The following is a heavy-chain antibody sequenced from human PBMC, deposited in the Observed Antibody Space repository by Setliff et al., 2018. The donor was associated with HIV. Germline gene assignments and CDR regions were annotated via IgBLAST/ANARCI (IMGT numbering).Heavy chain of an antibody. Sequence: ASVKVSCKASGYTFTGYYMHWVRQAPGQGLEWMGRINPNSGGTNYAQKFQGRVTMTRDTSISTVYMELSRLRSDDTAVYYCASKLYCTNGVCLDAYDIWGQGTMVTVSS. CDR3: ASKLYCTNGVCLDAYDI. CDR2: INPNSGGT. CDR1: GYTFTGYY. D-gene: IGHD2-8*01. V-gene: IGHV1-2*06. J-gene: IGHJ3*02.